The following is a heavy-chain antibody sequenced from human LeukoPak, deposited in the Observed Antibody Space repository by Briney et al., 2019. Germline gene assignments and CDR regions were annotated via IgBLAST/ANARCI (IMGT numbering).Heavy chain of an antibody. J-gene: IGHJ6*02. V-gene: IGHV3-30*18. CDR3: AKGPFGSGSYPDGEDRDYYYGMDV. D-gene: IGHD3-10*01. CDR2: ISYDGSNK. CDR1: GFTFSSYG. Sequence: PGRSLRLSCAASGFTFSSYGMHWVRQAPGKGLEWVAVISYDGSNKYYADSVKGRFTISRDNSKNTLYLQMNSLRAEDTAVYYCAKGPFGSGSYPDGEDRDYYYGMDVWGQGTTVTVSS.